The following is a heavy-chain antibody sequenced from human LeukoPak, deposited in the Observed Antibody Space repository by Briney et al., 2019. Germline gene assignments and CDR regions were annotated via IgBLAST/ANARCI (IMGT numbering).Heavy chain of an antibody. CDR1: GGSFCGYY. J-gene: IGHJ6*02. D-gene: IGHD2-8*01. V-gene: IGHV4-34*01. Sequence: LSETLSLTCGVYGGSFCGYYWSWIRQPPAKGPEGLGAITHSGSTNYNPSLTSRVTISVDTSKNQFSLKLSSVTAADTAVYYCASHIVPMVYEGQRQAYDGMDFWGQGTTVTVSS. CDR2: ITHSGST. CDR3: ASHIVPMVYEGQRQAYDGMDF.